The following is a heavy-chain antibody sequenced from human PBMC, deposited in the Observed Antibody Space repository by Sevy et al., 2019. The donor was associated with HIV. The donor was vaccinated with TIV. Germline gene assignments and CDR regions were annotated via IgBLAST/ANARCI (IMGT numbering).Heavy chain of an antibody. J-gene: IGHJ6*02. Sequence: GGSLRLSCAASGFTFSSYGMHWVRQAPGKGLEWVAVISYDGSNKYYADSVKGRFTISRDISKNTLYLQMNSLRAEDTAVYYCAKDLLAMKGPMDVWGQGTTVTVSS. CDR3: AKDLLAMKGPMDV. V-gene: IGHV3-30*18. CDR2: ISYDGSNK. CDR1: GFTFSSYG. D-gene: IGHD5-18*01.